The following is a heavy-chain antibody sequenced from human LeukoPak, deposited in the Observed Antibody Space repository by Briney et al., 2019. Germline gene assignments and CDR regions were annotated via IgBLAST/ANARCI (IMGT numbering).Heavy chain of an antibody. Sequence: GGSLRLSCAASGFTFSSYWMNWARQAPGKGLEWVSTISGGGGSTYYADSVKGRFTISRDNSKNTLYLQVNSLRAEDTAVYYCAKGGKWDVTPLDYWGQGTLVTVSS. J-gene: IGHJ4*02. V-gene: IGHV3-23*01. D-gene: IGHD1-26*01. CDR3: AKGGKWDVTPLDY. CDR2: ISGGGGST. CDR1: GFTFSSYW.